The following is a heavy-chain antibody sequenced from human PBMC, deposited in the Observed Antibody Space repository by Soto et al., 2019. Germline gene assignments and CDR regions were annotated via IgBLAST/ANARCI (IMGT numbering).Heavy chain of an antibody. Sequence: GGSLRLSCAASGFTFSNAWMSWVRQAPGKGLEWVGRIKSKTDGGTTDYAAPVKGRFTISRDDSKNTLYLQMNSLKTVDSAVYYCTTRTAFGSMYYDFWSGPDAFDIWGQGTMVTVSS. D-gene: IGHD3-3*01. CDR3: TTRTAFGSMYYDFWSGPDAFDI. V-gene: IGHV3-15*01. J-gene: IGHJ3*02. CDR2: IKSKTDGGTT. CDR1: GFTFSNAW.